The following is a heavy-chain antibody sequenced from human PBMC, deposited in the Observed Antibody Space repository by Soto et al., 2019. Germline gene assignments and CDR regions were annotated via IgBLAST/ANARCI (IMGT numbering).Heavy chain of an antibody. D-gene: IGHD3-10*01. J-gene: IGHJ4*02. Sequence: PGGSLRLSCAASGFTFSSYGMHWVRQAPGKGLEWVAVIWYDGSNKYYADSVKGRFTISRDNSKNTLYLQMNSLRAEDTAVYYCARRVKYGSGRRPAYYFDYWGQGTLVTVSS. CDR2: IWYDGSNK. V-gene: IGHV3-33*01. CDR1: GFTFSSYG. CDR3: ARRVKYGSGRRPAYYFDY.